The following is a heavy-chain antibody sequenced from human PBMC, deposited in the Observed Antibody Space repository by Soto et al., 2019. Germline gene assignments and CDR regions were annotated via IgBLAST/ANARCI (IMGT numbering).Heavy chain of an antibody. CDR2: INLNSGGT. Sequence: ASVKVSCKASGYSFTGYFTQWVRQAPGQGLEWMGWINLNSGGTNYAQKFQGRVTMTRDTSISTAYMELSRLRSDDTAVYYCARGGDTAMVYHGMDVWGQGTPVTVYS. CDR1: GYSFTGYF. D-gene: IGHD5-18*01. CDR3: ARGGDTAMVYHGMDV. J-gene: IGHJ6*02. V-gene: IGHV1-2*02.